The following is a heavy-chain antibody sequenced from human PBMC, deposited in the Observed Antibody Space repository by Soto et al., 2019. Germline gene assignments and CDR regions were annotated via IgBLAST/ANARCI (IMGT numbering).Heavy chain of an antibody. CDR1: GFTFSNAW. Sequence: GGSLRLSCAASGFTFSNAWMSWVRQAPGKGLEWVGRIKSKTDGGTTDYAAPVKGRFTISRDDSKNTLYLQMNSLKTEDTAVYYCTTDLDYGDYDVFDIWGQWTMVTVSS. J-gene: IGHJ3*02. CDR3: TTDLDYGDYDVFDI. V-gene: IGHV3-15*01. CDR2: IKSKTDGGTT. D-gene: IGHD4-17*01.